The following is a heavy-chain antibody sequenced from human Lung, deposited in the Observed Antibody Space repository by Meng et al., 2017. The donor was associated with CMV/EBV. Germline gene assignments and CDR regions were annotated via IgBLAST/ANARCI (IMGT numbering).Heavy chain of an antibody. J-gene: IGHJ4*02. V-gene: IGHV1-69*01. CDR1: GGSFSSYT. D-gene: IGHD1-26*01. CDR3: ARGSAVGAMGCDY. CDR2: IIPMFGTV. Sequence: KASGGSFSSYTFSWVRQAPGQGLEWMGEIIPMFGTVNSAQKFQGRVTITAAESTTTAYMDLSSLRADDTALYFCARGSAVGAMGCDYWGQGTLVTVSS.